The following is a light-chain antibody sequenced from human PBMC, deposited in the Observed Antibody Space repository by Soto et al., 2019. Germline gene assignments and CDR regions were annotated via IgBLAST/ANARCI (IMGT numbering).Light chain of an antibody. Sequence: QSVLTQPRSVSGSPGQSVTISCTGTNNDVGNYKYVSWYQQHPDKAPKLLIYDVSKRPSGVPDRFSGSKSGNTASLTISGLQAEDEADYYCCSYAGTFTHYVFGTGTKVTDL. CDR3: CSYAGTFTHYV. J-gene: IGLJ1*01. V-gene: IGLV2-11*01. CDR2: DVS. CDR1: NNDVGNYKY.